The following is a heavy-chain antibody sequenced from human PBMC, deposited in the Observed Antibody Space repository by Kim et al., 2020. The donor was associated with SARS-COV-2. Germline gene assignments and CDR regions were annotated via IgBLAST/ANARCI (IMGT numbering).Heavy chain of an antibody. D-gene: IGHD6-13*01. Sequence: GGSLRLSCAASGFTFSSYAMHWVRQAPGKGLEWVAVIWYDGSNKYYADSVKGRFTISRDNSKNTLYLQMNSLRAEDTAVYYCAKEGGSSSWYVRWGQGTLVTVSS. CDR3: AKEGGSSSWYVR. CDR1: GFTFSSYA. CDR2: IWYDGSNK. J-gene: IGHJ4*02. V-gene: IGHV3-33*06.